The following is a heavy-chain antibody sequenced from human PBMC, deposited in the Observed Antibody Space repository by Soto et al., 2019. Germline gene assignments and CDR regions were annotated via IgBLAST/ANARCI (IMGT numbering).Heavy chain of an antibody. CDR3: AREGYYYDSSGYYDYYGMDV. J-gene: IGHJ6*02. Sequence: ASVKASCRASGYTFTSYGISWVRQAPGQGLEWMGWISAYNGNTNYAQKLQGRVTMTTDTSTSTAYMELRSLRSDDTAVYYCAREGYYYDSSGYYDYYGMDVWGQGTTVTVSS. CDR1: GYTFTSYG. V-gene: IGHV1-18*01. D-gene: IGHD3-22*01. CDR2: ISAYNGNT.